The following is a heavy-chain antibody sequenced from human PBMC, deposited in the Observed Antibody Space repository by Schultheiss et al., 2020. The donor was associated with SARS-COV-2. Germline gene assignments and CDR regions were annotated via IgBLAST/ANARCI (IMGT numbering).Heavy chain of an antibody. CDR2: INHSGST. CDR1: GGSISSYY. D-gene: IGHD6-13*01. V-gene: IGHV4-59*08. Sequence: SQTLSLTCTVSGGSISSYYWSWIRQPAGKGLEWIGEINHSGSTNYNPSLKSRVTISVDTSKNQFSLKLSSVTAADTAVYYCARRAAAGPFDYWGQGTLVTVSS. J-gene: IGHJ4*02. CDR3: ARRAAAGPFDY.